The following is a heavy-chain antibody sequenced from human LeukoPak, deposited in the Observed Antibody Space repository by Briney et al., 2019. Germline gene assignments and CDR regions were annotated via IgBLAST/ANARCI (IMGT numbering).Heavy chain of an antibody. J-gene: IGHJ6*03. CDR1: GGSISAYY. CDR3: ARETSQKGAHYMDV. V-gene: IGHV4-59*01. Sequence: SETLPLTCTVSGGSISAYYWSWLRQPPGKGLEWIGYIYYSGSTNYNPSLKSRVTISVDTSKNQFSLKLSSVTAADTAVYYCARETSQKGAHYMDVWGKGTTVTISS. D-gene: IGHD3-16*01. CDR2: IYYSGST.